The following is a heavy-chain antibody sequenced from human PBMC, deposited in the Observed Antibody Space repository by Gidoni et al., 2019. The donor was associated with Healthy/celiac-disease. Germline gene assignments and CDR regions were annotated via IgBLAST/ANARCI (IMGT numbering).Heavy chain of an antibody. CDR2: IYSGGST. V-gene: IGHV3-66*02. CDR1: GFTVSSNY. Sequence: EVQLVESGGGLVQPGGSLRLSCAASGFTVSSNYMSWVRQAPGKGLEWVSVIYSGGSTYYADSVKGRFTISRDNSKNTLYLQMNSLRAEDTAVYYCAVRETESIYYYYGMDVWGQGTTVTVSS. J-gene: IGHJ6*02. D-gene: IGHD1-26*01. CDR3: AVRETESIYYYYGMDV.